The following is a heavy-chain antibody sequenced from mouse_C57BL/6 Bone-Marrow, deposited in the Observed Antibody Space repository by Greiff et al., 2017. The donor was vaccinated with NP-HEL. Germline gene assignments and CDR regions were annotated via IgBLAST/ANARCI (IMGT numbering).Heavy chain of an antibody. J-gene: IGHJ4*01. CDR2: IWSGGST. V-gene: IGHV2-2*01. D-gene: IGHD4-1*01. CDR3: ARYPGTDYYAMDY. CDR1: GFSLTSYG. Sequence: QVQLQQSGPGLVQPSQSLSITCTVSGFSLTSYGVHWVRQSPGKGLEWLGVIWSGGSTDYNAAFISRLSISKDNSKSRVFFKMNSLQADDTAIYYCARYPGTDYYAMDYWGQGTSVTVSS.